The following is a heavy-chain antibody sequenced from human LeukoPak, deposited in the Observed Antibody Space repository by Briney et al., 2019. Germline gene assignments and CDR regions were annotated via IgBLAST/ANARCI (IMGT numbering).Heavy chain of an antibody. J-gene: IGHJ3*02. D-gene: IGHD1-1*01. CDR1: GFTFSDTW. CDR3: ARDSGGNTFRTLNSAFDI. V-gene: IGHV3-74*01. CDR2: IRSDGSDT. Sequence: GGSLRLSCAASGFTFSDTWMHWVRQAPGEGLVWVSRIRSDGSDTRYAESVKGRFTISRDNAENTLYLQMNSLRAEDTAVYYCARDSGGNTFRTLNSAFDIWGQGTMVTVSS.